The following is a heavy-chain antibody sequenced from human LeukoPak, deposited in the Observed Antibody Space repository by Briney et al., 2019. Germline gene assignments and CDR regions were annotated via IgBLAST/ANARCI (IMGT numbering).Heavy chain of an antibody. Sequence: GGSLRLSCAASGLTFSNAWMSWVRQAPGKGLEWVGRIESKTDGGTTDYAAPVKGRFTISRDDSKNTLYLQMNSLKTEDTAVYYCTTVEYYDTSGYYPAFDYWGQGTLVTVSS. CDR1: GLTFSNAW. CDR3: TTVEYYDTSGYYPAFDY. D-gene: IGHD3-22*01. J-gene: IGHJ4*02. V-gene: IGHV3-15*04. CDR2: IESKTDGGTT.